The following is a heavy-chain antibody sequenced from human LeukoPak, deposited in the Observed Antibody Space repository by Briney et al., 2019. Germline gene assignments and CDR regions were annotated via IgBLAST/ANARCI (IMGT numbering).Heavy chain of an antibody. CDR2: IYYSGST. Sequence: SETLSLTCTVSGGSISSYYWSWIRQPPGKGLEWIGYIYYSGSTNYNPSLKSRVTISVDTSKNQFSLKLSSVTAADTAVYYCARVKIVQSIAARPGYFDLWGRGTLVTVSS. D-gene: IGHD6-6*01. CDR3: ARVKIVQSIAARPGYFDL. J-gene: IGHJ2*01. V-gene: IGHV4-59*01. CDR1: GGSISSYY.